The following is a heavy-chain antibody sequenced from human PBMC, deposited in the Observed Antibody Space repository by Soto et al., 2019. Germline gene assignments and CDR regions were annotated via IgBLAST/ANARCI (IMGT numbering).Heavy chain of an antibody. CDR3: AHRQQRIKYSSSWSHFDY. CDR2: IYWDDDK. J-gene: IGHJ4*02. CDR1: GFSLSTSGVG. D-gene: IGHD6-13*01. V-gene: IGHV2-5*02. Sequence: SGPTLVNPTQTLTLTCTFSGFSLSTSGVGVGWIRQPPGKALEWLALIYWDDDKRYSPSLKSRLTITKDTSKNQVVLTMTNMDPVETATYYCAHRQQRIKYSSSWSHFDYWGQGTLVTVSS.